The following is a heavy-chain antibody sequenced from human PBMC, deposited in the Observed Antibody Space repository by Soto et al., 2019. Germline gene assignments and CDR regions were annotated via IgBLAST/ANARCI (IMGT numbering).Heavy chain of an antibody. CDR1: GFTFSNAW. J-gene: IGHJ6*02. V-gene: IGHV3-15*07. CDR2: IKSKTDGGTT. D-gene: IGHD3-10*01. Sequence: GGSLRLSCAASGFTFSNAWMNWVRQAPGKGLEWVGRIKSKTDGGTTDYAAPVKGRFTISRDDSKNTLYLQMNSLKTEDTAVYFCTTVRLLWFGESNYYYYGMDVWGQGTTVTVSS. CDR3: TTVRLLWFGESNYYYYGMDV.